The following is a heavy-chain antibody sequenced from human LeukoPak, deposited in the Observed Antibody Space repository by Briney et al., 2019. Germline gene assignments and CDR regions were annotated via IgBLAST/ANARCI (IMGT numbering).Heavy chain of an antibody. CDR2: INHSGST. D-gene: IGHD3-9*01. CDR1: GGSFSGYY. V-gene: IGHV4-34*01. CDR3: ARGQYDILTGSHAFDI. Sequence: NSSETLSLTCAVYGGSFSGYYWSWIRQPPGKGLEWIVEINHSGSTNYNPSLKSRVTISVDTSKNQFSLKLSSVTAADTAVYYCARGQYDILTGSHAFDIWGQGTMVTVSS. J-gene: IGHJ3*02.